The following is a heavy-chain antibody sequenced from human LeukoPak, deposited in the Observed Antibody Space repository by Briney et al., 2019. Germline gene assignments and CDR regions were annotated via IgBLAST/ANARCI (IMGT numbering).Heavy chain of an antibody. V-gene: IGHV3-48*01. Sequence: PGGSLRLSCAASAFTFSDYSMNWVRQAPGKGLEWISYISSSSSTIYYTDSVKGRFTISRDNAQNSLYLQMNSLRAEDTAVYYCASRPPPSSAWLPLDYWGQGTLVTVSS. CDR3: ASRPPPSSAWLPLDY. CDR2: ISSSSSTI. CDR1: AFTFSDYS. D-gene: IGHD6-13*01. J-gene: IGHJ4*02.